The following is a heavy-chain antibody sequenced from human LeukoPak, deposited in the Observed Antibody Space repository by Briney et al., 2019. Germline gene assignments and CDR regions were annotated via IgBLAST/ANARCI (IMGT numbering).Heavy chain of an antibody. CDR1: GYTFTGYY. J-gene: IGHJ3*02. CDR3: ARDFEYRSSTSCSDAFDI. D-gene: IGHD2-2*01. V-gene: IGHV1-2*02. CDR2: INPNSGGT. Sequence: ASVKVSCKASGYTFTGYYMHWVRQAPGQGLEWMGWINPNSGGTNYAQKFQGRVTMTRDTSISTAYMELSRLRSDDTAVYYCARDFEYRSSTSCSDAFDIWGQGTMVTVSS.